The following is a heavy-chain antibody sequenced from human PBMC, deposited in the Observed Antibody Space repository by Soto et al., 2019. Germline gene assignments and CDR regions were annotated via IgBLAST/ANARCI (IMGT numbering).Heavy chain of an antibody. D-gene: IGHD3-3*01. J-gene: IGHJ6*02. Sequence: TLSLTCTVSGGSISSYYWSWIRQPPGKGLEWIGYIYYSGSTNYNPSLKSRVTISVDTSKNQFSLKLSSVTAADTAVYYCARDAGLRFLGGAYYYYGMDVWGQGTTVTVSS. CDR3: ARDAGLRFLGGAYYYYGMDV. CDR1: GGSISSYY. V-gene: IGHV4-59*01. CDR2: IYYSGST.